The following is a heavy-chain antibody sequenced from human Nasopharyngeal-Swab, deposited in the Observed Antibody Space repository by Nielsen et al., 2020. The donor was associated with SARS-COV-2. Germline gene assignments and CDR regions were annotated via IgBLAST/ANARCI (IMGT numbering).Heavy chain of an antibody. D-gene: IGHD2-2*01. J-gene: IGHJ4*02. Sequence: GESLKLSCAASGFTFLSYEMNWVLQAPGKGLEWVSYISSSGSTRYYADSVKGRFTISRDNAKNSLYLQMNSLRAEDTAVYYCARDYCSSTSCYDYWGQGTLVTVSS. CDR1: GFTFLSYE. CDR2: ISSSGSTR. CDR3: ARDYCSSTSCYDY. V-gene: IGHV3-48*03.